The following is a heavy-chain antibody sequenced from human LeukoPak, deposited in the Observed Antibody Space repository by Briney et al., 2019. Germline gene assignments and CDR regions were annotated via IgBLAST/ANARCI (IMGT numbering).Heavy chain of an antibody. CDR1: GFTFSAYS. J-gene: IGHJ4*02. D-gene: IGHD2-21*01. CDR2: ISTSGTYI. CDR3: ARDLADYSDY. V-gene: IGHV3-21*01. Sequence: PGGSLRLSCAASGFTFSAYSMNWVRQAPGKGLEWVSSISTSGTYIYYADSLKGRFTISRDNAKNSLYLQMHSLRADDTAVYYCARDLADYSDYWGQGTLVTVSS.